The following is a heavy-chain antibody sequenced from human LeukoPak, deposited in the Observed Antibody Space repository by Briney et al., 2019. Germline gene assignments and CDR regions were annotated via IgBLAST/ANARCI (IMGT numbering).Heavy chain of an antibody. CDR1: GGSISSGDYY. CDR3: ASSRRSARLQFDY. CDR2: IYYSGST. D-gene: IGHD4-11*01. J-gene: IGHJ4*02. Sequence: SETLSLTCTVSGGSISSGDYYWSWIRQPPGKGLEWIGYIYYSGSTYYNPSLKSRVTISVDTSKNQFSLKLSSVTAAVTAVYYCASSRRSARLQFDYWGQGILVTVSS. V-gene: IGHV4-30-4*08.